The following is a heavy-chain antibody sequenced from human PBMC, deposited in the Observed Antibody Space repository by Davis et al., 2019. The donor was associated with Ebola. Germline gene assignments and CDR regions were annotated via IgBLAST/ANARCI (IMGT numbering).Heavy chain of an antibody. CDR1: GYSFTSYW. V-gene: IGHV5-51*01. Sequence: PGGSLRLSCKGSGYSFTSYWIGWVRQMPGKGLEWMGIIYPGDSDTRYSPSFQGQVTISADKSISTAYLQWSSLKASDTAMYYCARGRGNYDSSRNWFDPWGQGTLVTVSS. D-gene: IGHD3-22*01. CDR3: ARGRGNYDSSRNWFDP. CDR2: IYPGDSDT. J-gene: IGHJ5*02.